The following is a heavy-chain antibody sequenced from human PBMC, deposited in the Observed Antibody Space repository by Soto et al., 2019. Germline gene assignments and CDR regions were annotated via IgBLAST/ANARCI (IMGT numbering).Heavy chain of an antibody. CDR3: AAPSAESGTNWFDP. Sequence: EVQLVESGGGLIQPGGSLRLSCAASGFTVSSNYMSWVRQAPGKGLEWVSVIYSGGSTYYADSVKGRFTISRDNSKNTLYLQMNSLRAEDTAVYYCAAPSAESGTNWFDPWGQGTLVTVSS. CDR1: GFTVSSNY. J-gene: IGHJ5*02. CDR2: IYSGGST. D-gene: IGHD3-10*01. V-gene: IGHV3-53*01.